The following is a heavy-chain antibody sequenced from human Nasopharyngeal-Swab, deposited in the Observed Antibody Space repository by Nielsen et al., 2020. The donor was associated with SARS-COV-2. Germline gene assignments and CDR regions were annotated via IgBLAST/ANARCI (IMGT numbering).Heavy chain of an antibody. CDR3: AREVSGTMVRGVIIKGNWFDP. V-gene: IGHV4-30-4*01. D-gene: IGHD3-10*01. CDR1: GGSISSGDYY. CDR2: IYYSGST. J-gene: IGHJ5*02. Sequence: SETLSLTCTVSGGSISSGDYYWSWIRQPPGKGLEWIGYIYYSGSTYYNPSLKSRVTISVDTSKNQFSLKLSSVTAADTAVYYCAREVSGTMVRGVIIKGNWFDPWGQGTLVTVSP.